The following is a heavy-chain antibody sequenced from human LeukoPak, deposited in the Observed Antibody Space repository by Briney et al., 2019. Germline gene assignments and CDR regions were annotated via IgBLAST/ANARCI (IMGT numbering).Heavy chain of an antibody. CDR3: ARTSHPHGSSWLFYK. J-gene: IGHJ1*01. Sequence: SDTLSLTCTVSGDSISSYYWSWIRQPPGKGLEWIGYIYFSGSTNYSPALKSRVTISVATSRSQFSLQLSSVTAADTAVYYCARTSHPHGSSWLFYKWGQGTLVTVSS. CDR2: IYFSGST. D-gene: IGHD6-13*01. CDR1: GDSISSYY. V-gene: IGHV4-59*07.